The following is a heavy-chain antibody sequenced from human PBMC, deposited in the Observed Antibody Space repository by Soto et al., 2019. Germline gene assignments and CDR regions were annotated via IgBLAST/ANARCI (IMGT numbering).Heavy chain of an antibody. Sequence: ASVKVSCKASGYTFTSYGISWVRQAPGQGLEWMGWISAYNGNTNYAQKLQGRVTMTTDTSTSTAYMELRSLRSDDTAVYYCARRYIVVVPAGATYYFDYSGQGTLVTVSS. D-gene: IGHD2-2*01. CDR3: ARRYIVVVPAGATYYFDY. V-gene: IGHV1-18*01. CDR1: GYTFTSYG. CDR2: ISAYNGNT. J-gene: IGHJ4*02.